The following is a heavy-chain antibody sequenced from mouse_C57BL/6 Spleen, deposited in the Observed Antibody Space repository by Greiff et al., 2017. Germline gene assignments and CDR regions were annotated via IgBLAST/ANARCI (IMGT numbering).Heavy chain of an antibody. D-gene: IGHD1-1*01. V-gene: IGHV1-52*01. J-gene: IGHJ2*01. CDR3: ARKGVVATDD. CDR2: IYPSDSET. CDR1: GYTFTSYW. Sequence: VQLQQPGAELVRPGSSVKLSCKASGYTFTSYWMHWVKQRPIQGLEWIGNIYPSDSETHYNQKFKDKATLTVDKSSSTAYMQLSSLTSEDSAVYYCARKGVVATDDWGQGTTLTVSS.